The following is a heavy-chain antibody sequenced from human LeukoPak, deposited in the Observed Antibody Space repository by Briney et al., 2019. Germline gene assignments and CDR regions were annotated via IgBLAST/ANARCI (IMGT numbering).Heavy chain of an antibody. D-gene: IGHD1-26*01. Sequence: PSETLSLTCTVSGGSISSYYWSWIRQPPGKGLEWIGYIYYSGSTNYNPSLKSRVTISVDTSKNQFSLKLSSVTAADTAVYYCARHQWVPAFDIWGQGTVVTVSS. CDR2: IYYSGST. CDR1: GGSISSYY. CDR3: ARHQWVPAFDI. J-gene: IGHJ3*02. V-gene: IGHV4-59*08.